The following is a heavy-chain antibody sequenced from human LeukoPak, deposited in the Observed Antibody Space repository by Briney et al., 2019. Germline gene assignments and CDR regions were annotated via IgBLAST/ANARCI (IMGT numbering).Heavy chain of an antibody. J-gene: IGHJ4*02. V-gene: IGHV3-7*03. CDR2: IKQDGSEK. CDR3: ARGSSLWFGDR. CDR1: GFTLSRYW. Sequence: GGSLRLSCAASGFTLSRYWMTWVRQAPGKGVEWVANIKQDGSEKYYVDSVKGRFTISRDNAKNLLYLQTNSLRAEDTAMYFCARGSSLWFGDRWGQGTLVTVSS. D-gene: IGHD3-10*01.